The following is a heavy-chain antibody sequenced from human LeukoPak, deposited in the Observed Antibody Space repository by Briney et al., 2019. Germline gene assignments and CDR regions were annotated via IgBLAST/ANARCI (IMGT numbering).Heavy chain of an antibody. CDR1: GFTFSSYW. CDR2: INSDGSST. D-gene: IGHD3-10*01. V-gene: IGHV3-74*01. CDR3: AREGARFDDAFDI. J-gene: IGHJ3*02. Sequence: GGSLRLSCAAAGFTFSSYWMHWVRHAQGKGRVWVSRINSDGSSTSYADSVKGRFTISRDTAKNTLYLQMNSLRAEDTAVYYCAREGARFDDAFDIWGQGTMVTVSS.